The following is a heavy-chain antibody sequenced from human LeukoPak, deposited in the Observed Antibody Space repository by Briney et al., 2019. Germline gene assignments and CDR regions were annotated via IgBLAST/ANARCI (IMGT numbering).Heavy chain of an antibody. D-gene: IGHD3-10*01. V-gene: IGHV3-33*01. Sequence: GGSLRLSCAASGFTFSTYGMHWVRQAPGKGLEWVAVIWYDGRNKYYADSVKGRFTISRDNAKNSLYLQMNSLRAEDTAVYYCARGRVRGVDSKPYYFDYWGQGTLVTVSS. J-gene: IGHJ4*02. CDR2: IWYDGRNK. CDR1: GFTFSTYG. CDR3: ARGRVRGVDSKPYYFDY.